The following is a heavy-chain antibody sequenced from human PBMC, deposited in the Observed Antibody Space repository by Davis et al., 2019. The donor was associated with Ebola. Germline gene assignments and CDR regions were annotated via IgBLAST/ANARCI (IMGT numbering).Heavy chain of an antibody. CDR2: ISSSGSTI. CDR1: GFTFSDYY. V-gene: IGHV3-11*01. J-gene: IGHJ4*02. D-gene: IGHD3-16*02. Sequence: GESLKISCAASGFTFSDYYMSWIRQAPGKGLEWVSYISSSGSTIYYADSVKGRFTISRDNAKNSLYLQMNSLRAEDTAVYYCARQRRLRLGELSGHFDYWGQGTLVTVSS. CDR3: ARQRRLRLGELSGHFDY.